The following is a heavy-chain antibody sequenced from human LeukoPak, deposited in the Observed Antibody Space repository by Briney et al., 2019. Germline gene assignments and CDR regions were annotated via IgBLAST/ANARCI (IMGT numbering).Heavy chain of an antibody. Sequence: RASVKVSCKASGGTFSSYAISWVRQAPGQGREWMGGIIPIFGTANYAQKFQGRVTITADKSTSTAYMELSSLRSADTAVYYCARLVWSLGQQRNLYYFDYWGQGTLVTVSS. J-gene: IGHJ4*02. CDR2: IIPIFGTA. D-gene: IGHD6-13*01. CDR3: ARLVWSLGQQRNLYYFDY. V-gene: IGHV1-69*06. CDR1: GGTFSSYA.